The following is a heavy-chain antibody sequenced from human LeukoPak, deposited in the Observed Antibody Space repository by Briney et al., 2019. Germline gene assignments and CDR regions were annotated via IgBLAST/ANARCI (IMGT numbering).Heavy chain of an antibody. CDR3: ARHAGGIAAAGTRPFDY. J-gene: IGHJ4*02. V-gene: IGHV4-39*01. CDR2: IYYGGGT. Sequence: SETLSLTCTVSGASFSSSTYYWGWIRQPPGKGPEWIGSIYYGGGTYYNPSLKSRVTMSVDTSKKQFSLKLSSVTAADTAVYYCARHAGGIAAAGTRPFDYWGQGTLVTVSS. CDR1: GASFSSSTYY. D-gene: IGHD6-13*01.